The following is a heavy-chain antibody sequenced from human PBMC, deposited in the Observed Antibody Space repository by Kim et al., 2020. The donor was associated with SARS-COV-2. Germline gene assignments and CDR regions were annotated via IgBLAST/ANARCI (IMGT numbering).Heavy chain of an antibody. CDR3: ARAWESGWFRVRSGMDV. CDR2: IYYSGST. CDR1: GGSISSYY. J-gene: IGHJ6*02. D-gene: IGHD3-10*01. V-gene: IGHV4-59*13. Sequence: SETLSLTCTVSGGSISSYYWSWIRQPPGKGLEWIGYIYYSGSTNYNPSLTSRVTISVDTSKNQFSLKLSSVTAADTAVYYYARAWESGWFRVRSGMDVWGQGTTVTVSS.